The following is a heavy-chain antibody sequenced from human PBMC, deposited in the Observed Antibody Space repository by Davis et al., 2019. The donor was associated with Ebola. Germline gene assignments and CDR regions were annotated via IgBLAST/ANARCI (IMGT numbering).Heavy chain of an antibody. CDR3: ARHVSYYYDSSGYYLSYGMDV. CDR1: GVSIRGHY. J-gene: IGHJ6*02. Sequence: SETLSPTCTVSGVSIRGHYWSWIRPPPGQGLAWIGYIYYSGSTNYNPSLKGRVTISVDTSKNQFSLKLSSVTAADTAVYYCARHVSYYYDSSGYYLSYGMDVWGQGTTVTVSS. CDR2: IYYSGST. D-gene: IGHD3-22*01. V-gene: IGHV4-59*08.